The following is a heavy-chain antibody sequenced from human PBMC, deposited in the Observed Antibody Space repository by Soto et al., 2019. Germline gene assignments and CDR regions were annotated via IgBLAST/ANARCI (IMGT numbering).Heavy chain of an antibody. Sequence: QVQLVQSGAEVKKPGASLKVSCKASGYTFSDYGVIWVRQAPGQGLEWMGWISGYNDNTNYAQKFHDRVTMTTDTSTKTVYMKLNSLISDDTAVYYCARDHLRDYGDYIRHFDFWGRGTPVTVSS. D-gene: IGHD4-17*01. CDR3: ARDHLRDYGDYIRHFDF. J-gene: IGHJ4*02. V-gene: IGHV1-18*01. CDR2: ISGYNDNT. CDR1: GYTFSDYG.